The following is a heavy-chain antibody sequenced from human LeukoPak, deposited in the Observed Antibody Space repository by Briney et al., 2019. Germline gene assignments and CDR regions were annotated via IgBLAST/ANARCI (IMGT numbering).Heavy chain of an antibody. CDR3: ARDSQQLLIDY. CDR1: GFTFSSYA. V-gene: IGHV3-30*04. CDR2: ISYDGSNK. Sequence: GRSLRLSCAASGFTFSSYAMHWVRQAPGKGLEWVAVISYDGSNKYYADSVKGRFTIFRDNSKNTLYLQMNSLRAEDTAVYYCARDSQQLLIDYWGQGTLVTVSS. D-gene: IGHD6-13*01. J-gene: IGHJ4*02.